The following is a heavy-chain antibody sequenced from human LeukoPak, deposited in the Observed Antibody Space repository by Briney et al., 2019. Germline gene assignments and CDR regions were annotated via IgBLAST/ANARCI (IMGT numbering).Heavy chain of an antibody. D-gene: IGHD7-27*01. CDR1: GFTFSSYA. J-gene: IGHJ4*02. CDR2: ISYDGSNE. CDR3: ARDNPTGDRYY. V-gene: IGHV3-30-3*01. Sequence: GRSLRLSCAASGFTFSSYAMHWVRQAPGKGLEWVAVISYDGSNEYYADSVKGRFTISRDNSKNTLYLQMNSLRAEDTAVYYCARDNPTGDRYYWGQGTLVTVSS.